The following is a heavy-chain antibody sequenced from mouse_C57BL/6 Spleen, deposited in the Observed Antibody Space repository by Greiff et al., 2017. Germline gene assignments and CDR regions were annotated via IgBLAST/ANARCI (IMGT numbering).Heavy chain of an antibody. V-gene: IGHV14-4*01. D-gene: IGHD2-4*01. J-gene: IGHJ4*01. CDR1: GFNIKDDY. CDR3: TTPYDYGYYYAMDY. CDR2: IDPENGDT. Sequence: EVQLQQSGAELVRPGASVKLSCTASGFNIKDDYMHWVKQRPEQGLEWIGWIDPENGDTEYASKFQSKATITADTSSNTAYLQLSSLTSEDTAVYYCTTPYDYGYYYAMDYWGQGTSVTVSS.